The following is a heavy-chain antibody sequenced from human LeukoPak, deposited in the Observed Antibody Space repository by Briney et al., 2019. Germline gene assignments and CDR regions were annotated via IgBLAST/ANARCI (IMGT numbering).Heavy chain of an antibody. CDR1: GGSISSYY. J-gene: IGHJ3*02. Sequence: SETLSLTCTVSGGSISSYYWSWIRQPPGKGLEWIGYIYYSGSTNYNPSLKSRVTISVDTSKNQFSLKLSSVTAADTAVYYCAKNSGDRRLGAFDIWGQGTMVTVSS. V-gene: IGHV4-59*08. D-gene: IGHD2-21*02. CDR3: AKNSGDRRLGAFDI. CDR2: IYYSGST.